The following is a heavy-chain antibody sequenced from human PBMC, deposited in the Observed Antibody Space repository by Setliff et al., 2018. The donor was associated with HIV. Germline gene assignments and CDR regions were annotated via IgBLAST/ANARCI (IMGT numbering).Heavy chain of an antibody. CDR3: ARGSLASCGGDRNGCAFHI. J-gene: IGHJ3*02. CDR2: MFHSGST. CDR1: GGSISYYD. Sequence: SETLSLTCTVSGGSISYYDWSWIRQPPGKGLEWIGYMFHSGSTNYNPSLKSRATISVDTSRNQFSLKMRSVNAADTAVYYCARGSLASCGGDRNGCAFHIWGQGTMVTVS. D-gene: IGHD2-21*02. V-gene: IGHV4-59*01.